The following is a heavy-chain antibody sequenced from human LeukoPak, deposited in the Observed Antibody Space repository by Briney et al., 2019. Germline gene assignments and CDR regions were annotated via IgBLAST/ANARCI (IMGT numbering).Heavy chain of an antibody. V-gene: IGHV4-39*01. CDR2: IYYSGTT. CDR1: GGTFSGYY. J-gene: IGHJ6*03. Sequence: SETLSLTCAVYGGTFSGYYWGWIRQPPGKGLEWIGSIYYSGTTYYNPSLKSRVTISVDTSKNQFSLKLSSVTAADTAVYYCARLLFWGAPRYYYYMDVWGKGTTVTVSS. CDR3: ARLLFWGAPRYYYYMDV. D-gene: IGHD3-16*01.